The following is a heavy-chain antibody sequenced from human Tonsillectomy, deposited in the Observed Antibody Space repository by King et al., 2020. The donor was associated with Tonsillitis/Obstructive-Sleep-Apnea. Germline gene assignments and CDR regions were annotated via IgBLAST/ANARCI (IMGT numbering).Heavy chain of an antibody. V-gene: IGHV5-51*01. CDR1: GYTFTNYW. Sequence: QLVQSGAEVKKPGESLKISCKGSGYTFTNYWIGWVRQMPGKGLEWMGIIYPGDSETRYSPSFQGQVTISADKSISTAYLQWSSLKVSDTAMYYCARQGSPTRHYYYYYYMDVWGKGTTVTVSS. CDR3: ARQGSPTRHYYYYYYMDV. CDR2: IYPGDSET. J-gene: IGHJ6*03.